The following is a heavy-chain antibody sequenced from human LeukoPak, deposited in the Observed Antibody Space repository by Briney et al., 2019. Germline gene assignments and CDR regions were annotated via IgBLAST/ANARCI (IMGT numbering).Heavy chain of an antibody. CDR3: ARDQDGAFDI. Sequence: ASVKVSCKASGYTFTSYGISWVRQAPGQGLEWMGWISAYNGNTNYAQKFQGRVTMTRDMSTSTVYMELSSLRSEDTAVYYCARDQDGAFDIWGQGTMVTVSS. J-gene: IGHJ3*02. CDR1: GYTFTSYG. D-gene: IGHD2-15*01. V-gene: IGHV1-18*01. CDR2: ISAYNGNT.